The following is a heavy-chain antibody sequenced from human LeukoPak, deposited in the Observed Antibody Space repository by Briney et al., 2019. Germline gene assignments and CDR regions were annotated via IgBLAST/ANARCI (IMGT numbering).Heavy chain of an antibody. V-gene: IGHV4-39*07. CDR3: AGTGGFYYYYYMDV. CDR2: IYYSGST. D-gene: IGHD3-16*01. CDR1: GGSISSSSYY. J-gene: IGHJ6*03. Sequence: SETLSLTCTVSGGSISSSSYYWGWIRQPPGKGLEWIGSIYYSGSTYYNPSLKSRVAISVDTSKNQFSLKLSSVTAADTAVYYCAGTGGFYYYYYMDVWGKGTTVTVSS.